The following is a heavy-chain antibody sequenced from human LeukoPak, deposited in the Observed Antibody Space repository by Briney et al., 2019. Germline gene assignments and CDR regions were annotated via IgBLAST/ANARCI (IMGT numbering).Heavy chain of an antibody. CDR1: GFPFSNAW. D-gene: IGHD4-23*01. Sequence: PGGSLRLSCTASGFPFSNAWMSWVRQAPGKGLEWVGRIISKTDGGTTDYAAPVKGRFTVSRDDSINTLYLQVNSLKIEDTAVYYCFTESTSSRHGGYWGQGTLVTVSS. CDR3: FTESTSSRHGGY. J-gene: IGHJ4*02. CDR2: IISKTDGGTT. V-gene: IGHV3-15*01.